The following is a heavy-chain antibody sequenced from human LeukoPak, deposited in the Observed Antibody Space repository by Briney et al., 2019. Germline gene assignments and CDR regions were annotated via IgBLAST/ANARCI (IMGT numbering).Heavy chain of an antibody. CDR3: ARGGNWNYRNDYYYYMDV. D-gene: IGHD1-7*01. J-gene: IGHJ6*03. Sequence: ASVKVSCKASGYTFTGYYMHWVRQAPGQGLEWMGWINPNSGGTNYAQKFQGRVTMTRDTSISTAYMELRSLRSDDTAVYYCARGGNWNYRNDYYYYMDVWGKGTTVTVSS. V-gene: IGHV1-2*02. CDR1: GYTFTGYY. CDR2: INPNSGGT.